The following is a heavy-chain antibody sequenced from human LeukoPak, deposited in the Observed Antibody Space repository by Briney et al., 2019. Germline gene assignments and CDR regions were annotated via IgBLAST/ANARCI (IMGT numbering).Heavy chain of an antibody. D-gene: IGHD3-10*01. CDR3: AKEPVGLWFGELPQFDY. Sequence: PGGSLRLSCAASGFTFSSYWMHWVRQAPGKGLVWVSRINSDGSSTSYADSVKGRFTISRDNAKNTLYLQMNSLRAEDTAVYYCAKEPVGLWFGELPQFDYWGQGTLVTVSS. J-gene: IGHJ4*02. V-gene: IGHV3-74*01. CDR2: INSDGSST. CDR1: GFTFSSYW.